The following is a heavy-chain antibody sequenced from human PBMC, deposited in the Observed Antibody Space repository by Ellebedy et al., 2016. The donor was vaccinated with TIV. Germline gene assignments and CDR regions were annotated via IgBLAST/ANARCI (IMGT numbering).Heavy chain of an antibody. Sequence: GESLKISCAASGFTFSTYWMTWVRQAPGKGLEWVANINPDGNEKYYLDSVKGRFTISRDNAKNSLYLQMSSLRAEDTAVYYCARDHPELRFLEATNLFDPWGQGTLVTVSS. CDR2: INPDGNEK. V-gene: IGHV3-7*03. CDR1: GFTFSTYW. CDR3: ARDHPELRFLEATNLFDP. J-gene: IGHJ5*02. D-gene: IGHD3-3*01.